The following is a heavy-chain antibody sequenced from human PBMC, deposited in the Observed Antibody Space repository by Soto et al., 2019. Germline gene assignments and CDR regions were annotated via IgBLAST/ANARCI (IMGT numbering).Heavy chain of an antibody. CDR2: ISGSGDST. V-gene: IGHV3-23*01. Sequence: PGGSLRLSCATSGIIFRNYAMGWVRQAPGKGLEWVSAISGSGDSTYYADSVKGRFTIPRDNSKNTLYLQMNSLRVEDTAIFYCAKKAEKHFDWMFYADSWGQGTLVTV. CDR3: AKKAEKHFDWMFYADS. CDR1: GIIFRNYA. D-gene: IGHD3-9*01. J-gene: IGHJ4*02.